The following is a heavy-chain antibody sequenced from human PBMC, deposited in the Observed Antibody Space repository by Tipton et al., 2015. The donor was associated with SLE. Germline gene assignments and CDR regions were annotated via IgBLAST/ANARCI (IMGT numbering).Heavy chain of an antibody. CDR3: AREKPGYYYYYMDV. CDR1: GGSFSGYY. V-gene: IGHV4-34*01. Sequence: TLSLTCAVYGGSFSGYYWSWIRQPPGKGLEWIGEINHSGSTNYNPSLKSRVTISVDTSKNQFSLKLGSVTAADTAVYYCAREKPGYYYYYMDVWGKGTTVTVSS. J-gene: IGHJ6*03. CDR2: INHSGST.